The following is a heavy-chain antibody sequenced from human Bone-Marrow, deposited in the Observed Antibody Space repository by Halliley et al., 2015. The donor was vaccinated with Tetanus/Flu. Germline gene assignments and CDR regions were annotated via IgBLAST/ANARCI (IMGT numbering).Heavy chain of an antibody. J-gene: IGHJ4*02. V-gene: IGHV4-59*01. CDR2: IFYSGSP. Sequence: KGLGWIGFIFYSGSPNYNPSLKSRVPISLDTSRNQFSLRLSSVTAEDTAVYYCARDRVPGAYWGQGTLVTVFS. CDR3: ARDRVPGAY.